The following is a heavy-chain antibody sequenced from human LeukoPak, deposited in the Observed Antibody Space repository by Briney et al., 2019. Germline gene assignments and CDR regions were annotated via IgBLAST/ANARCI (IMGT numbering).Heavy chain of an antibody. J-gene: IGHJ3*02. V-gene: IGHV3-21*01. Sequence: GGSLRLSCAASGFTFSSYSMNWVRQAPGKGLEWVSYISSSSSNIYYADSVKGRFTISRDNAKNSLYLQMNSLRAEDTAVYYCASHRWDAFDIWGQGTMVTVSS. D-gene: IGHD6-13*01. CDR1: GFTFSSYS. CDR2: ISSSSSNI. CDR3: ASHRWDAFDI.